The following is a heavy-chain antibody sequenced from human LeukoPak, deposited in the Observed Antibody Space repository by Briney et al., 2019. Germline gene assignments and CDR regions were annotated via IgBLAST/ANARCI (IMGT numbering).Heavy chain of an antibody. CDR3: ARVRYGELDV. J-gene: IGHJ6*02. Sequence: GGSLRLSCAAPGFTFSSYAMSWVRQAPGKGLEWVSSMSGSGGSTYYADSVKGRFTISRDDSKNTLYLQMNSLRAEDTAVYYCARVRYGELDVWGQGTTVTVSS. D-gene: IGHD4-17*01. V-gene: IGHV3-23*01. CDR2: MSGSGGST. CDR1: GFTFSSYA.